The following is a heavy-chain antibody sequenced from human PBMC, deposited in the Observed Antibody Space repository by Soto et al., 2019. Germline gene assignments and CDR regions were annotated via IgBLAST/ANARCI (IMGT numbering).Heavy chain of an antibody. Sequence: DVQLVESGGGLVQPGGSLRLSCAASGFTFRTYSMNWVRQAPGKGLEWVSYIGSGSSTIYYADSVRGRFTISRDNAKNSLYLQMNGLRDEDTAVYYGARRRSGYGDAFDIWGQGTMVTVSS. CDR3: ARRRSGYGDAFDI. CDR2: IGSGSSTI. CDR1: GFTFRTYS. V-gene: IGHV3-48*02. D-gene: IGHD5-12*01. J-gene: IGHJ3*02.